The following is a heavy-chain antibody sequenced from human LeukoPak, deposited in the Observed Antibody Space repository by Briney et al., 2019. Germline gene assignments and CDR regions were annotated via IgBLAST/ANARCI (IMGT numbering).Heavy chain of an antibody. V-gene: IGHV1-2*02. Sequence: ASVKVSCKASGYTFTDCYLHWVRQAPGQGLEWMGWINPKSGGTNYAQKFQGRVTMTRDTSISTIYMELSRLISDDTAVYYCARGTRFGAASDTGYWGQGTLVTVSS. CDR1: GYTFTDCY. CDR3: ARGTRFGAASDTGY. D-gene: IGHD6-13*01. CDR2: INPKSGGT. J-gene: IGHJ4*02.